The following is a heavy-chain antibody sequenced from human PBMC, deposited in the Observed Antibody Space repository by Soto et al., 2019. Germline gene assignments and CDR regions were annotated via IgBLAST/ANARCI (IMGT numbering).Heavy chain of an antibody. CDR1: XGTFSSYA. CDR2: IIPIFGTA. J-gene: IGHJ4*02. V-gene: IGHV1-69*01. D-gene: IGHD6-13*01. Sequence: VQSGAEVKKPGSSVKVSCXXXXGTFSSYAISXXXXXXXXXXXWXGGIIPIFGTANYAQKFQGRVTITADESTSTAYMELSSLRSEDTAVYYCAREGPIAAAGSFDYWGQGTLVTVSS. CDR3: AREGPIAAAGSFDY.